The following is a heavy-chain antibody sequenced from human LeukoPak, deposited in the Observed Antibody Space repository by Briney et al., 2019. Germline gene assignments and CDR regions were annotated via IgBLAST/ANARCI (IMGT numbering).Heavy chain of an antibody. CDR1: GFTFSSYA. CDR2: ISGSGGST. Sequence: HPGGPLRLSCAASGFTFSSYAMSWVRQAPGKGLEWVSAISGSGGSTYYADSVKGRFTISRDNSKNTLYLQMNSLRGEDTAVYYCAKDSLRERIVGSTTRGVNDYWGQGTLVTVSS. V-gene: IGHV3-23*01. D-gene: IGHD1-26*01. CDR3: AKDSLRERIVGSTTRGVNDY. J-gene: IGHJ4*02.